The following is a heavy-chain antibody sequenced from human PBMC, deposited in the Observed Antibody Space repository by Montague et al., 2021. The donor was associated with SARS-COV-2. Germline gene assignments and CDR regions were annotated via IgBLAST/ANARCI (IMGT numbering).Heavy chain of an antibody. Sequence: SETLSLTCTVSGGSVSSISSHWGWIRQPPGKGLEYIGSFYYAGGTQYNPSLKSRVTISVDTSNDQFSLKLNSVTAADTAVYFCASLCGSSFDYWGQGTLVTVSS. CDR2: FYYAGGT. J-gene: IGHJ4*02. CDR1: GGSVSSISSH. CDR3: ASLCGSSFDY. V-gene: IGHV4-39*01. D-gene: IGHD2/OR15-2a*01.